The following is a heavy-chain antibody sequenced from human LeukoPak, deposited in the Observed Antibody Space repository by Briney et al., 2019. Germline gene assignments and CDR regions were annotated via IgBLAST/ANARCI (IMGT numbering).Heavy chain of an antibody. Sequence: SSETLALTCTVSGGSISSYYWSWIRQPPGKGLDIYYSGSTNYNPSLKIRVTISVDTSKNQFSLKLTSVTAADTAVYYCARTTEGGYTYGYFYYYYMDVWGKGTTVTISS. V-gene: IGHV4-59*01. CDR3: ARTTEGGYTYGYFYYYYMDV. CDR1: GGSISSYY. D-gene: IGHD5-18*01. J-gene: IGHJ6*03. CDR2: IYYSGST.